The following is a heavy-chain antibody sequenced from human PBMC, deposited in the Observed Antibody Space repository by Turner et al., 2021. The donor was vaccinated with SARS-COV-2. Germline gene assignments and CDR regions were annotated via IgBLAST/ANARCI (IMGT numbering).Heavy chain of an antibody. J-gene: IGHJ4*02. CDR1: GFTFRNYA. Sequence: QVRLVESGGGVVEAGRHGRRSRVAPGFTFRNYAMHWVRQAPGKGLEWVVFIAYDGSYKYYADSVKGRLTISRDNSKKTLYLQMNSLRAEDTAVYYCARDREDCSSSSCYEAYWGQGTLVTVSS. CDR3: ARDREDCSSSSCYEAY. CDR2: IAYDGSYK. V-gene: IGHV3-30-3*01. D-gene: IGHD2-2*01.